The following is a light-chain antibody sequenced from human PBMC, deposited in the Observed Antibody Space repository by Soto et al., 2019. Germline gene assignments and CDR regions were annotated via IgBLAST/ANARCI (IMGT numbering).Light chain of an antibody. CDR1: QSVSSK. V-gene: IGKV3-15*01. CDR3: QQYNSWLWT. J-gene: IGKJ1*01. CDR2: GAS. Sequence: EIVMTQSPATLSVSPGEGATLCCSPSQSVSSKLAWYQQKPGQAPRLLIYGASTRATGIPARFSGSGSGTEFTLIISSLQSEDSAVYYCQQYNSWLWTFGQGTKVDIK.